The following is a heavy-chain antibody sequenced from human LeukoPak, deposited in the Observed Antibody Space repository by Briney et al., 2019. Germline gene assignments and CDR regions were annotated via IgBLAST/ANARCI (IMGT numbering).Heavy chain of an antibody. J-gene: IGHJ5*01. Sequence: GASVKVSCKASGYTFTGYYIHWVRQAPGQGLEWMGWFNPNSGATNYARKFQGRVTMTRDTSINTAYMELSRLTPDDTAVYYCARDYGDYNWFDSWGQGTLVTVSS. CDR3: ARDYGDYNWFDS. CDR1: GYTFTGYY. V-gene: IGHV1-2*02. CDR2: FNPNSGAT. D-gene: IGHD4-17*01.